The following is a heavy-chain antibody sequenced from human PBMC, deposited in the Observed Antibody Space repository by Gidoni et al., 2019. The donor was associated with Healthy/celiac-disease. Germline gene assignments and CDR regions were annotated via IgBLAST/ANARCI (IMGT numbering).Heavy chain of an antibody. CDR2: IWYDGSNK. CDR1: GFTFSSYG. CDR3: AREYGDYRQTHYYYYYGMDV. J-gene: IGHJ6*02. V-gene: IGHV3-33*01. Sequence: QVQLVESGGGVVQPGRSLRLSCAASGFTFSSYGLHWVRQAPGKGLGWVAVIWYDGSNKYYADSVKGRFTISRDNSKNTLYLQMNSLRAEDTAVYYCAREYGDYRQTHYYYYYGMDVWGQGTTVTVSS. D-gene: IGHD4-17*01.